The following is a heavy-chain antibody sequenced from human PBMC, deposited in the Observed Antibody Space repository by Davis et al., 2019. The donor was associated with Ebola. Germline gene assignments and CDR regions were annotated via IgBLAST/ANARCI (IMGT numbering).Heavy chain of an antibody. J-gene: IGHJ4*02. D-gene: IGHD2-21*01. CDR3: RVCGFDCSIDY. CDR2: IFRDPTT. CDR1: GITGSSSY. V-gene: IGHV3-66*02. Sequence: PGGSLRLSCAISGITGSSSYMSWVRQAPGKGLEWVSVIFRDPTTSYAYADSVKGRFTVSRDNAKNTLILQMNSLRPEDTAVYYCRVCGFDCSIDYWGQGTLVTVSP.